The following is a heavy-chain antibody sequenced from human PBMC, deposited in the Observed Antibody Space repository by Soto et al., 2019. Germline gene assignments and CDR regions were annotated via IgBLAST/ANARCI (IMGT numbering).Heavy chain of an antibody. D-gene: IGHD2-15*01. CDR1: GGSFSGYY. Sequence: QVQLQQWGAGLLKPSETLSLTCAVYGGSFSGYYWSWIRQPPGKGLEWIGEINHSGSTNYNPSLKSRVTISVDTSKNQFSLKLSSVTAADTAVYYCARGRRILSIVVVVPGAFDIWGQGTMVTVSS. J-gene: IGHJ3*02. CDR2: INHSGST. V-gene: IGHV4-34*01. CDR3: ARGRRILSIVVVVPGAFDI.